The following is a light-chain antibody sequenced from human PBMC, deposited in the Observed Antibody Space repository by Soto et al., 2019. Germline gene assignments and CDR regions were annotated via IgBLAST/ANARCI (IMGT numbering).Light chain of an antibody. CDR2: AAS. Sequence: DIQMTQSPLSLAASVVGGVTITCRASESITSYLNWYQQKPGKAPKLLIYAASSLHTGVPSRFSGSGFGTDFTLTISSLQPEDFATYFCQETCSSLTFGGGTKVDIK. CDR1: ESITSY. J-gene: IGKJ4*01. CDR3: QETCSSLT. V-gene: IGKV1-39*01.